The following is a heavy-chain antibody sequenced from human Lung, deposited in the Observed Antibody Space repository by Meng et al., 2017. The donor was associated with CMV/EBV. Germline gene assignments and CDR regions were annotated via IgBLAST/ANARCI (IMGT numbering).Heavy chain of an antibody. CDR3: VVYGYGDYNYFDV. J-gene: IGHJ4*02. CDR2: INPKSGGA. Sequence: KASGYTFTGYYLRWVRQAPGQRLAWMERINPKSGGAKYARKFEGRVALTSDTAISTVYMELSRLRSDDTAMYYCVVYGYGDYNYFDVWGQGTLVTVSS. V-gene: IGHV1-2*06. D-gene: IGHD4-17*01. CDR1: GYTFTGYY.